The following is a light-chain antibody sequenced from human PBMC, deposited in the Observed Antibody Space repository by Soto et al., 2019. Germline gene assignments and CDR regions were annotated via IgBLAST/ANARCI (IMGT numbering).Light chain of an antibody. CDR2: GAS. V-gene: IGKV3-20*01. J-gene: IGKJ1*01. CDR1: QSISSSY. Sequence: EIVLTTSPGTLSLSPVERATISCRASQSISSSYLAWYQQKPGQAPRLLIYGASSRATGIPDRFSGSGSGTDFTLTINRLEPEDFAVYYCQQYDSSPRTCGQGTKVDIK. CDR3: QQYDSSPRT.